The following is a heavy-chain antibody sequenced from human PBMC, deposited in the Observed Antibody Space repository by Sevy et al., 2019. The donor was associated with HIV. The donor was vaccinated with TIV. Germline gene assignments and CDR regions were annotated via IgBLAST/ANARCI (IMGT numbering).Heavy chain of an antibody. J-gene: IGHJ3*01. CDR2: IRSEAYGGTP. CDR1: GFSFSNYA. V-gene: IGHV3-49*03. D-gene: IGHD6-13*01. Sequence: GGSLRLSCTGSGFSFSNYALSWFRQAPGKGLEWVGFIRSEAYGGTPEYAASVKGRFTVSRDDSKGVAYLQMDSLKSEDTAVYYCSRGPSQYSTSGFAPFDVWGQGTMVTVSS. CDR3: SRGPSQYSTSGFAPFDV.